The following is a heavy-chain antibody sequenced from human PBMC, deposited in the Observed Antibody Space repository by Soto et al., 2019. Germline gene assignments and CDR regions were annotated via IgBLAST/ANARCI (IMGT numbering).Heavy chain of an antibody. Sequence: GESLKISCKGSGYNFSNYWISWVRQMPGKGLEWMGKIDPSDSYINYSPPFQGHVTISVDKSITTAHVEWRSLRAEDTAVYYCARDRYGDPLWGQDDFDYWGQGTLVTVSS. V-gene: IGHV5-10-1*01. CDR2: IDPSDSYI. D-gene: IGHD4-17*01. CDR3: ARDRYGDPLWGQDDFDY. J-gene: IGHJ4*02. CDR1: GYNFSNYW.